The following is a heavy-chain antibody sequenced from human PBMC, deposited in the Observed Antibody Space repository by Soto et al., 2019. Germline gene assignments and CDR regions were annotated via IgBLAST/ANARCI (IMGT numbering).Heavy chain of an antibody. CDR1: GFTLSSYW. J-gene: IGHJ4*02. D-gene: IGHD5-18*01. Sequence: GGSLRLSCAASGFTLSSYWMSWVRQAPGKGLEWVANINEDGSEKSCVGPLKGRCTISRDNAKSSLYLQVNSLRVEDTAVYYCARTHSYGYDYWGQGTLVTVSS. V-gene: IGHV3-7*01. CDR2: INEDGSEK. CDR3: ARTHSYGYDY.